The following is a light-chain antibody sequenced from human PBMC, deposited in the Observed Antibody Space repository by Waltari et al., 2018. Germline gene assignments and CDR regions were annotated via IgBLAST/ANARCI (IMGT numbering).Light chain of an antibody. V-gene: IGKV2D-29*02. CDR2: EVY. CDR3: KQNIQLPT. Sequence: IGLTQSRLSLSVTPGPPSPMLCTSSQSLLHSDGRTRLFWYLQKSGRSPRLVIPEVYDRFSGVSVSFSGSGSGTDFTLNISRVEPEDVGIYLCKQNIQLPTFGHGTKVQI. J-gene: IGKJ1*01. CDR1: QSLLHSDGRTR.